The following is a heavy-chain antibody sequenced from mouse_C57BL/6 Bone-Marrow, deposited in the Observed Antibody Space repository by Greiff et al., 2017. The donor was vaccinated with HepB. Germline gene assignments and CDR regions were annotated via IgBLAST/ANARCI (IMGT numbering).Heavy chain of an antibody. CDR1: GFSLTSYG. CDR3: ARFTTVPPYYYAMDY. J-gene: IGHJ4*01. Sequence: VQLQQSGPGLVQPSQSLSITCTVSGFSLTSYGVHWVRQSPGKGLEWLGVIWSGGSTDYNAAFISRLSISKDNSKSQVFFKMNSLQADDTAIYYCARFTTVPPYYYAMDYWGQGTSVTGSS. D-gene: IGHD1-1*01. V-gene: IGHV2-2*01. CDR2: IWSGGST.